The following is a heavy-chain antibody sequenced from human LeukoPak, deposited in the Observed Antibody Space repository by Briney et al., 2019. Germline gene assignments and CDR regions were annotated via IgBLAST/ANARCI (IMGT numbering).Heavy chain of an antibody. V-gene: IGHV1-18*01. CDR1: GYTFTSYG. D-gene: IGHD2-2*01. CDR2: ISAYNGNT. CDR3: ARSSTCIDYFDY. J-gene: IGHJ4*02. Sequence: ASVTVSCKASGYTFTSYGISWVRQAPGQGLEWMGWISAYNGNTNYAQKLQGRVTMTTDTSTSAAYMELRSLRSDDTAVYYCARSSTCIDYFDYWGQGTLVTVSS.